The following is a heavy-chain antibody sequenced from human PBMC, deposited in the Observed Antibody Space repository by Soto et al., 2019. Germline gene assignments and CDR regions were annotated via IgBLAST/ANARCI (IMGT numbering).Heavy chain of an antibody. CDR1: GGSISSSSYY. CDR3: ARHAPITMIVVVDSSGNWFDP. J-gene: IGHJ5*02. CDR2: IYYSGST. Sequence: SETLSLTCTVSGGSISSSSYYWGWIRQPPGKGLEWIGSIYYSGSTYYNPSLKSRVTISVDTSKNQFSLKLSSVTAADTAVYYCARHAPITMIVVVDSSGNWFDPWGQGTLVTVSS. V-gene: IGHV4-39*01. D-gene: IGHD3-22*01.